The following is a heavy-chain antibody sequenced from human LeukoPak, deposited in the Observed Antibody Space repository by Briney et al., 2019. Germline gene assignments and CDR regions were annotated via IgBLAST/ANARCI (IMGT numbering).Heavy chain of an antibody. J-gene: IGHJ4*02. CDR3: ARAEDTAMATIPGYFDY. V-gene: IGHV1-69*13. CDR2: IIPIFGTA. Sequence: SVKVSCKASGYTFTSYGISWVRQAPGQGLEWMGGIIPIFGTANYAQKFQGRVTITADESTSTAYMELSSLRSEDTAVYYCARAEDTAMATIPGYFDYWGQGTLVTVSS. D-gene: IGHD5-18*01. CDR1: GYTFTSYG.